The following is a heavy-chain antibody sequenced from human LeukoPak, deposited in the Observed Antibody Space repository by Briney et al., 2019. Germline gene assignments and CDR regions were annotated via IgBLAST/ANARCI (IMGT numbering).Heavy chain of an antibody. J-gene: IGHJ4*02. CDR3: ARDPESSLYFAY. CDR1: GFTFSSYG. V-gene: IGHV3-33*01. Sequence: PGRSLRLSCAASGFTFSSYGMHWVRQAPGKGLEWVAVIWYDGSNKYYADSVKGRFTISRDNSKNTLYPQLNSRSADATALYYCARDPESSLYFAYWGQRTLVTVSS. CDR2: IWYDGSNK.